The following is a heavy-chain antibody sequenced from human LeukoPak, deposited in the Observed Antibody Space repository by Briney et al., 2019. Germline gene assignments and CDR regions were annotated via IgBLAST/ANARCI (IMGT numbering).Heavy chain of an antibody. CDR3: SGRDSSRNPWAY. CDR1: GFTFNTFW. CDR2: IRPDGSDK. V-gene: IGHV3-7*01. J-gene: IGHJ4*02. Sequence: GGSLRLSCAASGFTFNTFWMNWVCLAPGRGLEWLANIRPDGSDKYYVDSVRGRFTISRDNGKNLVYLEMNSLRVEDTAVYYCSGRDSSRNPWAYWGQGTLVSVSS. D-gene: IGHD2-2*01.